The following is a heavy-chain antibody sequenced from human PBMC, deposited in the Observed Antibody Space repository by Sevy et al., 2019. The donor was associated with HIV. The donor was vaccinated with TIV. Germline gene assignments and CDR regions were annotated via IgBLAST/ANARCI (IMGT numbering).Heavy chain of an antibody. D-gene: IGHD2-15*01. CDR1: GGTFSSYA. CDR2: IIPIFGTA. J-gene: IGHJ5*02. CDR3: ARDRMGCSGGICYSGWFDP. V-gene: IGHV1-69*13. Sequence: ASVKVSCKASGGTFSSYAISWVRQAPGQGLEWMGGIIPIFGTANYAQKFQGRVTITADESTSTAYMELSSLRSEDTAVYYCARDRMGCSGGICYSGWFDPWGQGTLVTVSS.